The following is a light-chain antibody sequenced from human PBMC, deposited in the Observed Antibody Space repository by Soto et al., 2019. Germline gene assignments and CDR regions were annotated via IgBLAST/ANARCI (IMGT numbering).Light chain of an antibody. Sequence: DIQMRQSQSSLSASVGDRVTITCQASQDISNYLNWYQQKPGKAPKLLIYDASNLETGVPSRFSGSGSGTDFTFTISSLQPEDIPTYYCQQYGTFGQGTKLEIK. V-gene: IGKV1-33*01. CDR2: DAS. J-gene: IGKJ2*01. CDR3: QQYGT. CDR1: QDISNY.